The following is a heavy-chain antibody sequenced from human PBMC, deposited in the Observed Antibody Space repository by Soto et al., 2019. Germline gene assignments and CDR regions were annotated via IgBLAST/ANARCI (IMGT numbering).Heavy chain of an antibody. Sequence: QVVLEQSGGEVKKPGASVKVSCKASGYTFSGYSITWVRQAPGQGLEWMGRISGYNGNTNYARTLRGRLTLTTDTPTSTAYMELRSLTSDDTAVYYCARDVFCGGAPACPDMDVWAQGTTVTVSS. V-gene: IGHV1-18*04. CDR2: ISGYNGNT. CDR1: GYTFSGYS. CDR3: ARDVFCGGAPACPDMDV. D-gene: IGHD2-21*01. J-gene: IGHJ6*02.